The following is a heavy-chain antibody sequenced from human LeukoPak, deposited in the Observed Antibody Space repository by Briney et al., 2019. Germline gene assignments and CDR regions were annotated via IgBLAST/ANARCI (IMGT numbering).Heavy chain of an antibody. D-gene: IGHD1-26*01. CDR3: ATDPATVGVTTRDY. CDR1: GITLNIFA. J-gene: IGHJ4*02. V-gene: IGHV3-23*01. Sequence: GGSLRLSCAASGITLNIFAMNWVRQAPGKGLEWVSAITRSGTNTFYRDSVRGRFTVSRDNSKNTIFLQMNTLRADDTAVYFCATDPATVGVTTRDYWGQGTPVTVSS. CDR2: ITRSGTNT.